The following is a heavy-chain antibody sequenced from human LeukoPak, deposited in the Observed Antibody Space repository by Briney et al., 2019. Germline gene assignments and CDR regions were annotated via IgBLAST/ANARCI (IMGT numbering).Heavy chain of an antibody. J-gene: IGHJ3*02. CDR1: GFTVSSNY. CDR3: ARDLTTPLDAFDI. D-gene: IGHD3-9*01. Sequence: GGSLRLSCAASGFTVSSNYMSWVRQAPGKGLEWVSVIYSGGSTYYADSVKGRFTISRDNSKNTLYLQMNSLRAEDTAVYYCARDLTTPLDAFDIWGRGTMVTVSS. V-gene: IGHV3-53*01. CDR2: IYSGGST.